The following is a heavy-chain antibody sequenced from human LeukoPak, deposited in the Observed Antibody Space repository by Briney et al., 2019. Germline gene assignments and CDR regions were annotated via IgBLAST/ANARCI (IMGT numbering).Heavy chain of an antibody. CDR3: ARGTYYDSSGYYYESGAFDI. J-gene: IGHJ3*02. V-gene: IGHV4-59*01. D-gene: IGHD3-22*01. Sequence: SETLSLTCSVSGGSFSSYFWSWIRQPPGKRLEWIGYIYNGGSTNYNPSLKNRVTISVDTSKNQFSLKLSSVTAADTAVYHCARGTYYDSSGYYYESGAFDIWGQGTMVTVSS. CDR2: IYNGGST. CDR1: GGSFSSYF.